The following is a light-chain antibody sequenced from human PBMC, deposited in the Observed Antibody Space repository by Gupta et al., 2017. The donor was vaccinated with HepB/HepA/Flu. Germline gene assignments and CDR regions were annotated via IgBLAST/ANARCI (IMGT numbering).Light chain of an antibody. CDR1: NIGSKN. V-gene: IGLV3-9*01. CDR3: QVWDSRTVV. J-gene: IGLJ2*01. Sequence: SYELTQPLSVSVALGQTARITCGGNNIGSKNVNWYQQKPGQAPVLVIYRDSNRPSGIPERFSGSNSGNTATLTISRAQAGDEADYYCQVWDSRTVVFGGGTKLTVL. CDR2: RDS.